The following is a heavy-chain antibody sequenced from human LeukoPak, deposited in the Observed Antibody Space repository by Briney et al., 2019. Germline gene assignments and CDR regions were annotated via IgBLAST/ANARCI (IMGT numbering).Heavy chain of an antibody. CDR3: GRYYVMDV. CDR1: GFTFGSYN. V-gene: IGHV3-21*04. Sequence: GGSLSLSCAASGFTFGSYNTNWVRPAPGRGLEWVSSISTSSSYIYYADSVKGRFTISRDNAKKSLYLQMNSLRAEDTAVYYCGRYYVMDVWGQGTSVTVSS. CDR2: ISTSSSYI. J-gene: IGHJ6*02.